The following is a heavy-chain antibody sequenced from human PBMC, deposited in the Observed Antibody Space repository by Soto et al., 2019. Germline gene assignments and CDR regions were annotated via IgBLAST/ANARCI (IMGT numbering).Heavy chain of an antibody. Sequence: PSETLSLTCAVYGGSFSGYYWSWIRQPPGKGLEWIGYIYHSGSTYYNPSLKSRVTISVDRSKNQFSLKLSSVTAADTAVYYCARENNVLPGGYFDYWGQGTPVTVSS. CDR3: ARENNVLPGGYFDY. J-gene: IGHJ4*02. D-gene: IGHD3-10*01. CDR1: GGSFSGYY. V-gene: IGHV4-30-2*01. CDR2: IYHSGST.